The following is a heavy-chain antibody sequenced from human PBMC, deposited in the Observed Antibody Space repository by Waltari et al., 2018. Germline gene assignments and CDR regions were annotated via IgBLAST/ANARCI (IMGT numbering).Heavy chain of an antibody. J-gene: IGHJ5*02. CDR1: GFSLSTGGVG. Sequence: QITLKESGPTLVKPTQTLTLTCPFSGFSLSTGGVGVTWVRQPPGKALEWLALIYWDDDKRYNPSLRNRLTITKDTSRNQVFLTLTNMEPADTATYYCVRRHGRFDPWGQGTLVTVSA. CDR2: IYWDDDK. V-gene: IGHV2-5*02. CDR3: VRRHGRFDP.